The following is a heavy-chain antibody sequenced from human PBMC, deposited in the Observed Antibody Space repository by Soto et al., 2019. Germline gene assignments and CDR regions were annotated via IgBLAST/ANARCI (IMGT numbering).Heavy chain of an antibody. CDR2: IYYSGST. V-gene: IGHV4-59*12. D-gene: IGHD3-22*01. Sequence: SETLSLTCTVSGGSISSYYWSWIRQPPGKGLEWIGYIYYSGSTNYNPSLKSRVTISVDTSKNQFSLKLSSVTAADTAVYYCARGRNYYDSSGYYRPIDYWGQGTLVTVSS. CDR1: GGSISSYY. J-gene: IGHJ4*02. CDR3: ARGRNYYDSSGYYRPIDY.